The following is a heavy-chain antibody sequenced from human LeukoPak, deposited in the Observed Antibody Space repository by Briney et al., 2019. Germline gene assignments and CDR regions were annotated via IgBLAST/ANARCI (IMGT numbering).Heavy chain of an antibody. CDR2: INSDGSST. CDR1: GFTFSSYW. Sequence: GGSLRLSCAASGFTFSSYWMHWVRQAPGKGLVWVSRINSDGSSTSYADSVKGRFTISRDNAKNTLYLQMNSLRAEDTAVYYCARVEFLPYYYYGMDVWGQGTTATVSS. D-gene: IGHD2/OR15-2a*01. J-gene: IGHJ6*02. CDR3: ARVEFLPYYYYGMDV. V-gene: IGHV3-74*01.